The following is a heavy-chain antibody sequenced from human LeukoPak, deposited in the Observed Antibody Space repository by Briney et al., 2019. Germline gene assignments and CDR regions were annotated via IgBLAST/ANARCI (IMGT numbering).Heavy chain of an antibody. Sequence: SETLSLTCAGYGGSYSGYYWSWIRQPPGKGLEWIGEINHSGSTNYNPSLKSRVTISVDTSKNQFSLKLSSVTAADTAVYYCASGWNYVDGVIGYWGQGTLVTVSS. V-gene: IGHV4-34*01. D-gene: IGHD1-7*01. CDR2: INHSGST. CDR1: GGSYSGYY. CDR3: ASGWNYVDGVIGY. J-gene: IGHJ4*02.